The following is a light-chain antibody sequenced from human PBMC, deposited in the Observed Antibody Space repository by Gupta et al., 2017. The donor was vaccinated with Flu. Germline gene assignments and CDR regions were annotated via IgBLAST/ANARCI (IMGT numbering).Light chain of an antibody. J-gene: IGKJ1*01. V-gene: IGKV1-5*03. CDR3: QQYDSYSRT. CDR2: KAS. CDR1: QNINNW. Sequence: IQMTQSPSTLSASVGDRVTITCRASQNINNWLAWYQQKPGKAPKLLIFKASSLESAVPSRFIGSGSGTEFTLTIRGLQPADFATYYCQQYDSYSRTFGQGTKVEIK.